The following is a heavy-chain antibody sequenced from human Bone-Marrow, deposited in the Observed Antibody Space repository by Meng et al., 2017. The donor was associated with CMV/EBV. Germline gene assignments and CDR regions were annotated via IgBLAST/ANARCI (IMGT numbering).Heavy chain of an antibody. D-gene: IGHD3-3*01. CDR3: ARDQVFWSGYPFYYGMDV. J-gene: IGHJ6*02. CDR1: GYTFTSYY. Sequence: ASVKVSCKASGYTFTSYYMHWVRQAPGQGLEWMGIINPSGGSTSYAQKFQGRVTMTRDTSTSTVYMELSSLRSEDTAVYYCARDQVFWSGYPFYYGMDVWAKGPRSPSP. V-gene: IGHV1-46*01. CDR2: INPSGGST.